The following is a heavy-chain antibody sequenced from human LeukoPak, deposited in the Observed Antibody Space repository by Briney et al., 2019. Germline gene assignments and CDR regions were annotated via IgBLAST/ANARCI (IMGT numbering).Heavy chain of an antibody. J-gene: IGHJ3*02. V-gene: IGHV3-23*01. CDR3: AKRDFPNAFDI. CDR1: GFTFKDAW. CDR2: ISGSGGST. Sequence: GGSLRLSCAASGFTFKDAWMSWVRQAPGKGLEWVSAISGSGGSTYYADSVKGRFTISRDNSKNTLYLQMNSLRAEDTAVYYCAKRDFPNAFDIWGQGTMVTVSS. D-gene: IGHD3-9*01.